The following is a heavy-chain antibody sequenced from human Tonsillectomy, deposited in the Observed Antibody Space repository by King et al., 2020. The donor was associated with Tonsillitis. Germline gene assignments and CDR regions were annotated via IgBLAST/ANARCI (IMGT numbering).Heavy chain of an antibody. Sequence: QLVQSGGGLVQPGGSLRLSCAASGFTFTKSWMSWVRQAPGKGLEGVANIKTDGSEKYYSDSVKGRFTIPRDNAENSLYLQMNSLRVEDTAVYYCARDKGGKDYWGQGTLVTVSS. CDR3: ARDKGGKDY. CDR1: GFTFTKSW. J-gene: IGHJ4*02. CDR2: IKTDGSEK. D-gene: IGHD3-16*01. V-gene: IGHV3-7*01.